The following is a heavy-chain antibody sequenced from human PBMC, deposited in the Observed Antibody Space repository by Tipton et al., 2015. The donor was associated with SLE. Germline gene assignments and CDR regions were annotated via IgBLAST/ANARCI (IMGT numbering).Heavy chain of an antibody. CDR2: ITSSGNT. Sequence: SLRLSCAASGFTFNDFAVHWIRQAPGKGLEYVSAITSSGNTYYADAVKGRFTISRDNSKNTLDLQMDSLKTEDTAVYFCVRLIPGTHAFDIWGQGTRVTVSS. V-gene: IGHV3-64*02. CDR1: GFTFNDFA. J-gene: IGHJ3*02. D-gene: IGHD2-21*01. CDR3: VRLIPGTHAFDI.